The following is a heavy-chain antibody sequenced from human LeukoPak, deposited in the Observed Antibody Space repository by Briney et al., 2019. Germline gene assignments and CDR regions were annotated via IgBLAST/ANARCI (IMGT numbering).Heavy chain of an antibody. J-gene: IGHJ4*02. CDR1: GYSISSGYY. D-gene: IGHD3-10*01. CDR3: ARGGQKVRGVIGY. Sequence: SSETLSLTCTVSGYSISSGYYWGWIRQPPGKGLEWIGSIYHSGSTHYNPSLKSRVTISVDTSKNQFSLKLSSVTAADTAVYYCARGGQKVRGVIGYWGQGTLVTVSS. CDR2: IYHSGST. V-gene: IGHV4-38-2*02.